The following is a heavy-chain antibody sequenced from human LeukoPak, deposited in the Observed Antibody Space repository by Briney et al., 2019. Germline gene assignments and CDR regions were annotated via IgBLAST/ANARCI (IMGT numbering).Heavy chain of an antibody. Sequence: SETLSLTCTVSGGFISSYYWSWIRQPPGKGLEWIGYIYYSGSTNYNPSLKSRVTISVDTSKNQFSLKLSSVSAADTAVYYCARETAPTYYYRPIDIWGQGTMVTVSS. J-gene: IGHJ3*02. V-gene: IGHV4-59*01. CDR3: ARETAPTYYYRPIDI. CDR1: GGFISSYY. D-gene: IGHD3-10*01. CDR2: IYYSGST.